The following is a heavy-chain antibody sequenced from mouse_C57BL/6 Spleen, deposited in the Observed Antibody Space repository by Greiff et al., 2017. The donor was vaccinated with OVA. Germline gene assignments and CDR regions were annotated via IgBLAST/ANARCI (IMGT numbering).Heavy chain of an antibody. J-gene: IGHJ2*01. CDR2: ISSGSSTI. D-gene: IGHD2-4*01. Sequence: EVQLQESGGGLVKPGGSLKLSCAASGFTFSDYGMHWVRQAPEKGLEWVAYISSGSSTIYYADTVKGRFTISRDNAKNTLFLQMTSLRSEDTAMYYCAREEGIYYDYDREYYFDYWGQGTTLTVSS. V-gene: IGHV5-17*01. CDR3: AREEGIYYDYDREYYFDY. CDR1: GFTFSDYG.